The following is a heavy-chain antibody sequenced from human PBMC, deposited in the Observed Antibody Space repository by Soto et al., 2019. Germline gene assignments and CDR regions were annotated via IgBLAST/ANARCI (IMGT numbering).Heavy chain of an antibody. Sequence: QVQLVQSGAEVKKPGASVKVSCKASGYTFTSYGISWVRQAPGQGLEWMGWISAYNGNTNYAQKLQGRVTMTTDTSTSTAYMELRSLRSDDPAVYYCARVRIPQYNILGGGNWFDPWGQGTLVTVSS. V-gene: IGHV1-18*01. CDR2: ISAYNGNT. CDR3: ARVRIPQYNILGGGNWFDP. CDR1: GYTFTSYG. J-gene: IGHJ5*02. D-gene: IGHD3-16*01.